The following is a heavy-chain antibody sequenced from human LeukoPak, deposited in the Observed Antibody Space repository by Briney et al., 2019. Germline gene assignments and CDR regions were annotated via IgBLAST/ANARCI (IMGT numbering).Heavy chain of an antibody. CDR3: ARHNNEAYYYYYYMDV. J-gene: IGHJ6*03. D-gene: IGHD2-8*01. V-gene: IGHV4-59*08. CDR2: IYYSGST. Sequence: SETLSLTCTVSGGSISSYYWSWIRQPPGKGLEWIGYIYYSGSTYYNPSLKSRVTISVDTSKNQFSLKLSSVTAADTAVYYCARHNNEAYYYYYYMDVWGKGTTVTVSS. CDR1: GGSISSYY.